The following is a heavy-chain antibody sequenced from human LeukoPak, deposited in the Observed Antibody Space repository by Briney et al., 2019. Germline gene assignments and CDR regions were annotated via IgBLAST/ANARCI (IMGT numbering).Heavy chain of an antibody. Sequence: PGRSLRLSCAASGFTFSSYGMHWVRQAPGKGLEWVAVISYDGSNKYYADSVKGRFTISRDNSKNTLYLQMNTLRAEDTALYYCARGRDIFFFYYFDYWGQGTLVTVSS. V-gene: IGHV3-30*03. J-gene: IGHJ4*02. D-gene: IGHD3-9*01. CDR3: ARGRDIFFFYYFDY. CDR1: GFTFSSYG. CDR2: ISYDGSNK.